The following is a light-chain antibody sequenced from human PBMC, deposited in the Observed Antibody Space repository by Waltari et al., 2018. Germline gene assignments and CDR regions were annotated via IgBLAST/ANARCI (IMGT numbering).Light chain of an antibody. Sequence: DIQMTQSPSSLSASVGDRVTITCQASQDISSYLNWYQQRPGKAPKLLIYYVSNLESGVPSRFSGGGSGTDFSFTISSLQSEDIATYYCQQYEDVPYTFGQGTKLMIK. CDR1: QDISSY. V-gene: IGKV1-33*01. J-gene: IGKJ2*01. CDR2: YVS. CDR3: QQYEDVPYT.